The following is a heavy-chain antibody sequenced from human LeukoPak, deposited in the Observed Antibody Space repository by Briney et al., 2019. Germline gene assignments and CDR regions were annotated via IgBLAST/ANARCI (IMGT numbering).Heavy chain of an antibody. V-gene: IGHV3-7*01. CDR1: GFTFSDHW. J-gene: IGHJ4*02. CDR3: ARGRPKETTRHYFDS. CDR2: IKKNGSEK. D-gene: IGHD4-17*01. Sequence: PGGSLRLSCAASGFTFSDHWMSWVRQAPGKGLEWVANIKKNGSEKYYVDSVKGRFTMSRDNAKNSLYLQMNGLTAEDTAIYYCARGRPKETTRHYFDSWGQGILVTVSS.